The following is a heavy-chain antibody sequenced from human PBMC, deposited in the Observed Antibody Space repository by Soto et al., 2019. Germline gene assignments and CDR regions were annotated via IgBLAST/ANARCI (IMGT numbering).Heavy chain of an antibody. CDR3: ARDAYGDADAFDI. Sequence: EVQLVESGGGLVQPGGSLRLSCVASGFTVSSNYMSWVRQAPGKGLEWVSVIYSGGSTYYADSVKGRFTISRDNSKNTLYLQMNSLRAEDTAVYYCARDAYGDADAFDIWGQGTMVTVSS. D-gene: IGHD4-17*01. V-gene: IGHV3-66*01. CDR2: IYSGGST. J-gene: IGHJ3*02. CDR1: GFTVSSNY.